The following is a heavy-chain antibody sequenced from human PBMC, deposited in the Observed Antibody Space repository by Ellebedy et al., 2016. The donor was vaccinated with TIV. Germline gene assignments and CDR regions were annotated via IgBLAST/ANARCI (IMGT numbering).Heavy chain of an antibody. CDR3: ARDGVYYYDSSGYYPSVGYFQH. V-gene: IGHV4-31*03. Sequence: SETLSLTCTVSGGSISSSGYYWSWIRQHPGKGLEWIGYIYYSGSTYYNPSLKSRVTISVDTSKNQFSLKLSSVTAADTAVYYCARDGVYYYDSSGYYPSVGYFQHWGQGTLVTVSS. CDR1: GGSISSSGYY. J-gene: IGHJ1*01. CDR2: IYYSGST. D-gene: IGHD3-22*01.